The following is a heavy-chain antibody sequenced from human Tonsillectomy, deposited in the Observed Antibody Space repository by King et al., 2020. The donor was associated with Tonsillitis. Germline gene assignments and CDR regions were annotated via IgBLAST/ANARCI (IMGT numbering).Heavy chain of an antibody. CDR3: AKEPEVLWFGELSAPDY. CDR2: IRYDGSNK. Sequence: VQLVESGGGVVQPGGSLRLSCAASGFTFSSYGMHWVRQAPGKGLEWVAFIRYDGSNKYYADSVKGRFTISRDNSKNTLYLQMNSLRAEDTAVYYCAKEPEVLWFGELSAPDYWGQGTLVTVSS. J-gene: IGHJ4*02. D-gene: IGHD3-10*01. CDR1: GFTFSSYG. V-gene: IGHV3-30*02.